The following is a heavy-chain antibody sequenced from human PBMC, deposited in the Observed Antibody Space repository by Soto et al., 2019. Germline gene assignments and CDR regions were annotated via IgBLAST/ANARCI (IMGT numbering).Heavy chain of an antibody. V-gene: IGHV3-48*02. CDR1: GFTFSSYS. CDR3: ARDRCYDGTCYSASDS. D-gene: IGHD2-15*01. CDR2: IGKSSSPI. Sequence: EVQLVESGGGLVQPGGSLRLSCAASGFTFSSYSMTWVRQAPGKGLEWVSYIGKSSSPIFYADSVRGRFFISRDNAKNSLYLQMNSLRDVDTAVYYCARDRCYDGTCYSASDSWGQGTLVTVSS. J-gene: IGHJ5*01.